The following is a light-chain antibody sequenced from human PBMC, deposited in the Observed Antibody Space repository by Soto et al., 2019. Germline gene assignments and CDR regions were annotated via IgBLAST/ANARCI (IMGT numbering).Light chain of an antibody. CDR3: QQYNNWSPGT. V-gene: IGKV3-15*01. CDR2: GAS. J-gene: IGKJ3*01. Sequence: EIVMTQSPATLSVSPGERATLSCRASQSVSSNLAWYQQKPGQAPRLLIYGASTRATGIPARFSGSGSETEFTLTISSLQSEDFAVYYCQQYNNWSPGTFAPGTKVDIK. CDR1: QSVSSN.